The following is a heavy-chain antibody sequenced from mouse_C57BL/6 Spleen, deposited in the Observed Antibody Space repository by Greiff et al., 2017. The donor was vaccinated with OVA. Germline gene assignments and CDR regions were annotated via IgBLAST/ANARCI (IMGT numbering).Heavy chain of an antibody. CDR3: ARDRELLRSSSMDY. CDR1: GYSITSGYY. CDR2: ISYDGSN. D-gene: IGHD1-1*01. Sequence: EVQLQQSGPGLVKPSQSLSLTCSVTGYSITSGYYWNWIRQFPGNKLEWMGYISYDGSNNYNPSLKNRISITRDTSKNQFFLKLNSVTTEDTATYYCARDRELLRSSSMDYWGQGTSVTVSS. V-gene: IGHV3-6*01. J-gene: IGHJ4*01.